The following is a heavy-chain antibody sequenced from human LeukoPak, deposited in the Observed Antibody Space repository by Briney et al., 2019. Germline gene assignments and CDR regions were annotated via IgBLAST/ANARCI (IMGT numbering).Heavy chain of an antibody. D-gene: IGHD1-1*01. CDR1: GYSINGGYY. CDR2: IYHSGST. CDR3: ARVVTTTFDY. V-gene: IGHV4-38-2*02. Sequence: SETLSLTCTVSGYSINGGYYWGWSRQPPGKGLEWIGSIYHSGSTYYNPSLKSRVTISVDTSKNQFSLRLNSVTAADTAMYYCARVVTTTFDYWGQGTLVTVSS. J-gene: IGHJ4*02.